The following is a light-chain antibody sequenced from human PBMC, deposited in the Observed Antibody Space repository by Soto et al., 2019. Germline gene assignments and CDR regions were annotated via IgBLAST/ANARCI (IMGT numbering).Light chain of an antibody. CDR2: DVS. CDR1: SSDVGGYDY. J-gene: IGLJ1*01. V-gene: IGLV2-11*01. CDR3: SSYAGTYV. Sequence: QSVLTQPRSVSGSPGQSVTISCTGTSSDVGGYDYVSWYQQHPGKAPKLMIYDVSKRPSGVPDRFSGSKSGNTASLTISGLQAEDEADYYCSSYAGTYVFGTGTKLTVL.